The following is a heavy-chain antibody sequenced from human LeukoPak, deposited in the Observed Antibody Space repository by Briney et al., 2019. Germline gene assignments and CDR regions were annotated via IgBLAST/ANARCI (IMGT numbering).Heavy chain of an antibody. CDR1: GYTFTSYG. V-gene: IGHV1-18*04. CDR3: ARQAGGYSSGWYQFHFDY. D-gene: IGHD6-19*01. Sequence: ASVKVSCKASGYTFTSYGISWVRQAPGQGLEWMGWINNYNGNADYARKLQGRVTVTTDTSTSTAYMELKSLRSDDTAVYYCARQAGGYSSGWYQFHFDYWGQGTLVTVSS. J-gene: IGHJ4*02. CDR2: INNYNGNA.